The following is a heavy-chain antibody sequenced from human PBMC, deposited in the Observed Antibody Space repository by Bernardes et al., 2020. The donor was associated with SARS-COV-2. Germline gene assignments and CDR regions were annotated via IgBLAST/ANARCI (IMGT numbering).Heavy chain of an antibody. CDR3: AKDFDFWSGYFDY. V-gene: IGHV3-30*18. J-gene: IGHJ4*02. CDR2: ISYEGSNQ. CDR1: GFTFRSSG. D-gene: IGHD3-3*01. Sequence: GGSLRLSCAASGFTFRSSGMHWVRQAPGPGLEWVAVISYEGSNQYHADSVKGRFTISRDNTKNTLYLQMNSLRAEDTAVYYCAKDFDFWSGYFDYWGQGTLVTVSS.